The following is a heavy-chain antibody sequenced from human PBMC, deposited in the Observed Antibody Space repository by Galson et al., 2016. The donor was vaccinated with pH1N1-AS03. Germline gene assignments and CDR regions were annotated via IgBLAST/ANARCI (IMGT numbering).Heavy chain of an antibody. D-gene: IGHD1-14*01. CDR3: AKDLKYRNVFDY. J-gene: IGHJ4*02. CDR2: ITPTGVT. Sequence: SLRLSCAASGFPFSTYAMTWVRQFPGKGLEWVSLITPTGVTYYTDSVKGRFTLSRDSARNTLHLQMNSLRAEDTALYYCAKDLKYRNVFDYWGQGALVTVSS. CDR1: GFPFSTYA. V-gene: IGHV3-23*01.